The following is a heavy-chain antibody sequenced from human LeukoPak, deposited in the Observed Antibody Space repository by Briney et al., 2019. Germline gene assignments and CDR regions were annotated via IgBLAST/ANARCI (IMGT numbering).Heavy chain of an antibody. V-gene: IGHV4-59*01. CDR2: IYFSGST. CDR3: ARTEYYFDS. CDR1: GGSFSSYY. Sequence: SETLSLTCTVSGGSFSSYYWSWLRQPPGKRLEWIGYIYFSGSTNYNPSLKSRVTISVDTSKNQFSLKLGSVTAADTAVYYCARTEYYFDSWGQGTLVTVSS. D-gene: IGHD3-10*01. J-gene: IGHJ4*02.